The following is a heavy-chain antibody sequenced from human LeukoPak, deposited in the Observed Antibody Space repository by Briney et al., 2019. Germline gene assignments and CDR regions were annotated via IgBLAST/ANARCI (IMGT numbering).Heavy chain of an antibody. CDR3: ARVGARVRYFDWLLSYFDY. V-gene: IGHV3-7*05. CDR1: GFSFRDFW. J-gene: IGHJ4*02. CDR2: INQGGGVK. D-gene: IGHD3-9*01. Sequence: GGSLRLSCAASGFSFRDFWMTWVRQAPGKGLEWVANINQGGGVKYYVDSVKGRFTISRDNAKSSLYLQMNSLRAEDTALYYCARVGARVRYFDWLLSYFDYWGQGTLVTVSS.